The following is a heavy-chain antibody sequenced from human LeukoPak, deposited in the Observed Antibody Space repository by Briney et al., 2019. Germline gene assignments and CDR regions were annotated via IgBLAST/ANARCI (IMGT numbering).Heavy chain of an antibody. CDR2: IQDSVTSY. D-gene: IGHD6-13*01. V-gene: IGHV4-59*01. Sequence: SETLSLTCTVSGGSIGSYYWSCVRQPPGKGLEWIGYIQDSVTSYTDNPSLQSRVTISVDTSKNQFSLTVTSVTAADTAVYYCVRSPQLDPWGQGILVTVSS. J-gene: IGHJ5*02. CDR1: GGSIGSYY. CDR3: VRSPQLDP.